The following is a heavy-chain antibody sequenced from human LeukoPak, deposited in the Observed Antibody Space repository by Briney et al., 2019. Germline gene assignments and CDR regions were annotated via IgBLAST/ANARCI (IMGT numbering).Heavy chain of an antibody. CDR2: ISGSGDST. CDR1: GFTFSSYA. J-gene: IGHJ4*02. Sequence: GGSLRLSCAASGFTFSSYAMSWVRQAPGKGLEWVSAISGSGDSTYYADSVKGRFTISRDNSKNTLYLEMNSLRVEDTAVYYCAKGRYGPGSYSIDYWGQGTLVTVSS. V-gene: IGHV3-23*01. D-gene: IGHD3-10*01. CDR3: AKGRYGPGSYSIDY.